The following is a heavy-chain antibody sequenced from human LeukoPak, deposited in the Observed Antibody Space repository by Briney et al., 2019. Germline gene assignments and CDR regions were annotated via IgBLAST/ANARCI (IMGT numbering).Heavy chain of an antibody. V-gene: IGHV3-7*01. J-gene: IGHJ4*02. D-gene: IGHD3-22*01. CDR1: GFTFSSYW. CDR3: ARDGYYDTSGTSY. CDR2: IKQDGSEK. Sequence: PGGSLRLSCAASGFTFSSYWRSWVRQAPGKGLEWVANIKQDGSEKYYVDSVKGRFTISRDNAKKSLYLQMNSLRVEDTAVYYCARDGYYDTSGTSYWGQGTLVTVSS.